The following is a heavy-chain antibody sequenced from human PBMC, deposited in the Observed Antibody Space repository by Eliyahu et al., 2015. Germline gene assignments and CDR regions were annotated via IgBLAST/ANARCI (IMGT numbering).Heavy chain of an antibody. CDR1: GFTFXDYP. CDR3: ARDESVVGTTFSDAFDV. CDR2: TDSRDSTR. D-gene: IGHD1-14*01. Sequence: QEQLVESGGGLVKPGGSLRLXCAASGFTFXDYPMSWTPQAPGKGLEWISYTDSRDSTRLYADSVKGRFTISRDSGKNSLYLLMNSLRVEDTAIYYCARDESVVGTTFSDAFDVWGQGTMVTVSS. V-gene: IGHV3-11*01. J-gene: IGHJ3*01.